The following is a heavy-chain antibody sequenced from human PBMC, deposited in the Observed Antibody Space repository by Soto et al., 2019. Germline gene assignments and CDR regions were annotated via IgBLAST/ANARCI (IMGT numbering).Heavy chain of an antibody. CDR3: ARAYGSGIFDY. J-gene: IGHJ4*02. CDR1: RGFLGVYY. CDR2: INHSGST. Sequence: SDTRYLTSAVDRGFLGVYYAILIRQPPGKGLEWIGEINHSGSTNYNPSLKSRVTISVDTSKNQFSLKLSSVTAADTAVYYCARAYGSGIFDYWGQGTMVNVS. D-gene: IGHD3-10*01. V-gene: IGHV4-34*01.